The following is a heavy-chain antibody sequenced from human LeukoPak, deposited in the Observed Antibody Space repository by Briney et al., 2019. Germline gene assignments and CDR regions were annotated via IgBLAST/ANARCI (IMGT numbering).Heavy chain of an antibody. Sequence: SQTLSLTCTVSGGSISSGDYYWSWIRQPPGKGLEWIGYIYYSGSTYYNPSLKSRVTISVDTSKNQFSLKLSSVTAADTALYYCARRPAGHSSSWYHDYWGQGTLVTVSS. CDR2: IYYSGST. D-gene: IGHD6-13*01. V-gene: IGHV4-30-4*01. J-gene: IGHJ4*02. CDR3: ARRPAGHSSSWYHDY. CDR1: GGSISSGDYY.